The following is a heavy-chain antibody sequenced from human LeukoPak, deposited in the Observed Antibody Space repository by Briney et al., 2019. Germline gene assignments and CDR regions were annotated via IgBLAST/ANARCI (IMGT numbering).Heavy chain of an antibody. D-gene: IGHD2-21*01. CDR1: GASVSSGGYY. Sequence: KSSETLSLTCTVSGASVSSGGYYWSWIRQPLGKGLEWIGNIYYSGSTNYNPSLKSRVTISVDTSKNQFSLKVSSVTAADTAVYYCARRGGAGRSFDYWGQGTLVTVSS. J-gene: IGHJ4*02. V-gene: IGHV4-61*08. CDR2: IYYSGST. CDR3: ARRGGAGRSFDY.